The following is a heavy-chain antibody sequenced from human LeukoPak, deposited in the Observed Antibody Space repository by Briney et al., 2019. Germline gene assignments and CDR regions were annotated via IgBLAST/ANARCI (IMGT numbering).Heavy chain of an antibody. D-gene: IGHD2-15*01. J-gene: IGHJ4*02. CDR1: GFTFSSYW. Sequence: GGSLRLSCAASGFTFSSYWMSWVRQAPGKGLEWVANIKQDGSEKYYVDSVKGRFTISRDNAENSLYLQMNSLRAEDTAVYYCARDGEGYCSGGSCYNLDYWGQGTLVTVSS. CDR3: ARDGEGYCSGGSCYNLDY. CDR2: IKQDGSEK. V-gene: IGHV3-7*01.